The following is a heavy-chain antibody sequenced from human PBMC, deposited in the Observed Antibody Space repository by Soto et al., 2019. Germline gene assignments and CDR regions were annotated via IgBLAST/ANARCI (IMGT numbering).Heavy chain of an antibody. V-gene: IGHV3-23*01. CDR3: AKGAVQLWFFGMDV. Sequence: GGSLRLSCAASGFTFSSYAMIWVRQAPGKGLEWVSAISGSGGSTYYADSVKGRFTISGDNSKNTLYLQMNSLRAEDTAVYCCAKGAVQLWFFGMDVWGQGTTVTVSS. J-gene: IGHJ6*02. CDR1: GFTFSSYA. D-gene: IGHD5-18*01. CDR2: ISGSGGST.